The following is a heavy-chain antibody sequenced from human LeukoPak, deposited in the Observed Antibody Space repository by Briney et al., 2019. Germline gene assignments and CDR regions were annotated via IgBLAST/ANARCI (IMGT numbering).Heavy chain of an antibody. Sequence: GGSLRLSCAASGVTFRNAWMTWVRQAPGRGLEWVGRSISRSGCVTTEYAAPVKGRFTISRDDSRNTVYLQMNSLKIEDTAVYYCSAYYNGRGDYWGQGTLVTVSS. V-gene: IGHV3-15*01. CDR3: SAYYNGRGDY. CDR2: SISRSGCVTT. J-gene: IGHJ4*02. D-gene: IGHD3-10*01. CDR1: GVTFRNAW.